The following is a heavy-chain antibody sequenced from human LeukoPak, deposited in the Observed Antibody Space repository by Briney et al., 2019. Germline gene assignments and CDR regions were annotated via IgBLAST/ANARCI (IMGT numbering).Heavy chain of an antibody. CDR3: ARALYYYDSSGYHTLGY. V-gene: IGHV3-20*04. CDR2: TNWNGGST. J-gene: IGHJ4*02. D-gene: IGHD3-22*01. Sequence: GGSLRLSCAISGFIFDDYGMSWVRQVPGKGLEWVSGTNWNGGSTGYADSVKGRFTISRDNAKNSLYLQMNSLRAEDSALYYCARALYYYDSSGYHTLGYWGQGTLATVSS. CDR1: GFIFDDYG.